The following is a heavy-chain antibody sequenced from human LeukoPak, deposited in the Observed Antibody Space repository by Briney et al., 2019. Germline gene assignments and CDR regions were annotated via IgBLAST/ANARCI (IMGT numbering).Heavy chain of an antibody. CDR1: GGSISGAY. CDR2: IYSSGIT. Sequence: PSETLSLTCTVSGGSISGAYWSWIRQPPGKGLEWIGCIYSSGITNYNPSLKSRVTMSVDTSKNQFSLNLSSVTAADTAVYYCARRIASAYALDSWGQGTLVTVSS. CDR3: ARRIASAYALDS. V-gene: IGHV4-4*09. J-gene: IGHJ4*02. D-gene: IGHD3-16*01.